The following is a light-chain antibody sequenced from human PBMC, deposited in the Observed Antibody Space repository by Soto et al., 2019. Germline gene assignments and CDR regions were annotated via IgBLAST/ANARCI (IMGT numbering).Light chain of an antibody. J-gene: IGLJ1*01. V-gene: IGLV2-8*01. CDR2: EVS. Sequence: QSALAQPPSASGSPGQSVTIFCTGTSSDVGAYNYVSWYQQHPGKAPKLMIYEVSKRPSGVPDRFSASKSGNTASLTVSGLQAEDEADYYCSSHGGSNNFYVFGTGTKVTVL. CDR1: SSDVGAYNY. CDR3: SSHGGSNNFYV.